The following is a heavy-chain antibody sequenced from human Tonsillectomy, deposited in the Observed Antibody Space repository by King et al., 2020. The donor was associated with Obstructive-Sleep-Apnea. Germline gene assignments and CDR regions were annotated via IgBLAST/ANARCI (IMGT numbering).Heavy chain of an antibody. J-gene: IGHJ2*01. CDR1: GFQFDDYA. Sequence: VQLVESGGGLVQPGRSLRLSCAASGFQFDDYALHWVRQAPGKGLEWVSGISWNRGNIAYADSVKGRFTISRDNAKNSLYLQMNSLRPEDTALYYCAKASAAVAGLGYFDLWGRGTLVTVSS. CDR2: ISWNRGNI. D-gene: IGHD6-19*01. V-gene: IGHV3-9*01. CDR3: AKASAAVAGLGYFDL.